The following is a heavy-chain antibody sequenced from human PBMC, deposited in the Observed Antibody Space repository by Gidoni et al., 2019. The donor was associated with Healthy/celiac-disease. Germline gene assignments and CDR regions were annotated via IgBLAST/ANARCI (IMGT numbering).Heavy chain of an antibody. CDR2: IYYSGST. CDR1: GGSISSSSYY. D-gene: IGHD3-22*01. J-gene: IGHJ6*02. V-gene: IGHV4-39*07. Sequence: QLQLQESGPGLVKPSETLSLTCTVSGGSISSSSYYWGWIRQPPGKGLEWIGSIYYSGSTYYNPSLKSRVTISGDTSKNQFSLKLSSVTASDTAVYYCARTMIVVVNYYGMDVWGQGTTVTVSS. CDR3: ARTMIVVVNYYGMDV.